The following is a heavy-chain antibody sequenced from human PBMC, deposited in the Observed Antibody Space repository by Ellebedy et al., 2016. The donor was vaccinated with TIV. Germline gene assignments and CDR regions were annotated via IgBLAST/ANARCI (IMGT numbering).Heavy chain of an antibody. CDR3: AKAYGDSANWYFDL. CDR1: GFSFSSYA. D-gene: IGHD4-17*01. Sequence: GGSLRLXXAGSGFSFSSYAMTWVRQAPGKGLDWVSAVSANGGSTYYADSVKGRFTISRDNSKNTVYLQMNNLRAEDTAVHYCAKAYGDSANWYFDLWGRGTLITVSS. J-gene: IGHJ2*01. V-gene: IGHV3-23*01. CDR2: VSANGGST.